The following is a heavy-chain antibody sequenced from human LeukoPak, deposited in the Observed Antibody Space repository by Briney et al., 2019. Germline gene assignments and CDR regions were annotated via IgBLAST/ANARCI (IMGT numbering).Heavy chain of an antibody. D-gene: IGHD6-13*01. CDR3: ARASRQQLAQYYYYYMDV. V-gene: IGHV4-59*11. CDR1: GGSISSHY. Sequence: PSETLSLTCTVSGGSISSHYWSWIRQPPGKGLEWIGYIYYSGSTNYNPSLKSRVTISVDTSKNQFSLKLSSVTAADTAVYYCARASRQQLAQYYYYYMDVRGKGTTVTVSS. CDR2: IYYSGST. J-gene: IGHJ6*03.